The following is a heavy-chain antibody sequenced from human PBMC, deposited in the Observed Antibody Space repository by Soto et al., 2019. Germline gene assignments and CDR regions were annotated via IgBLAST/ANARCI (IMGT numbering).Heavy chain of an antibody. D-gene: IGHD6-6*01. CDR1: GGSFSGYY. CDR2: INHSGST. J-gene: IGHJ5*02. Sequence: SETLSLTCAVYGGSFSGYYWSWIRQPPGKGLEWIGEINHSGSTNYNPSLKSRVTISVDTSKNQFSLKLSSVTAADTAVYYCARRGIAARHRGWFDPWGQGTLVTVSS. V-gene: IGHV4-34*01. CDR3: ARRGIAARHRGWFDP.